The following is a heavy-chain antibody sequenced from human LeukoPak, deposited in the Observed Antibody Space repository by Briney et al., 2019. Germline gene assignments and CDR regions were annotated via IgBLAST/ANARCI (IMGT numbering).Heavy chain of an antibody. CDR1: GFTFSSYG. CDR2: ISYDGSNK. CDR3: AKDSPYYYDSSGYSPLDY. J-gene: IGHJ4*02. Sequence: PGRSLRLSCAASGFTFSSYGMHWVRQAPGKGLEWVAVISYDGSNKYYADSVKGRFTISRDNSKNTLYLQMNSLRAEDTAVYYCAKDSPYYYDSSGYSPLDYWGQGTLVTVSS. V-gene: IGHV3-30*18. D-gene: IGHD3-22*01.